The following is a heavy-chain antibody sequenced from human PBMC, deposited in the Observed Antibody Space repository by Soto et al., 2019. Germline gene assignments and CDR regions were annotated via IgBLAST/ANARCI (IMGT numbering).Heavy chain of an antibody. CDR2: INAGNGNT. Sequence: QVQLVQSGAEVKKPGASVKVSCKASGYTFTSYAMHWVRQAPGQRLEWMGWINAGNGNTKYSQKFQGRVTITRDTSASTAYMELSSLRSEDTAVYYCARDGGEDDYVWGSYRYIGHYDYWGQGTLVTVSS. CDR3: ARDGGEDDYVWGSYRYIGHYDY. CDR1: GYTFTSYA. D-gene: IGHD3-16*02. J-gene: IGHJ4*02. V-gene: IGHV1-3*01.